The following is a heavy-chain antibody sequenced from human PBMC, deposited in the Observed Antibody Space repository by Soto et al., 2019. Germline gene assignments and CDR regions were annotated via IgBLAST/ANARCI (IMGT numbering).Heavy chain of an antibody. D-gene: IGHD3-10*01. V-gene: IGHV3-7*03. CDR3: ARDTPYGSGSYYS. J-gene: IGHJ5*02. CDR2: IKQHGSEK. Sequence: EVQLVESGGGLVQPGGSLRLSCAASGFTFSSYWMSWVRQAPGKGLEWVANIKQHGSEKYYVDSVKGRFTISRDNAKNSLSLQMNSLRAEDTAVYYCARDTPYGSGSYYSWGQGTLVTVSS. CDR1: GFTFSSYW.